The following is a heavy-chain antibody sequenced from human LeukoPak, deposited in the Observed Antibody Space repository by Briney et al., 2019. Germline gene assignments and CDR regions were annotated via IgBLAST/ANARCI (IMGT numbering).Heavy chain of an antibody. V-gene: IGHV3-23*01. CDR2: ISGSGGTT. CDR3: AKDRKYNWNVGSFDY. CDR1: GFTFSNYA. J-gene: IGHJ4*02. D-gene: IGHD1-1*01. Sequence: GGSRRLSCAASGFTFSNYAMSWVRQAPGKGLEWVSAISGSGGTTYYADSVKGRFTISRDNSKNTLYLQMNSLRAEDTAVYYCAKDRKYNWNVGSFDYWGQGTLVTVSS.